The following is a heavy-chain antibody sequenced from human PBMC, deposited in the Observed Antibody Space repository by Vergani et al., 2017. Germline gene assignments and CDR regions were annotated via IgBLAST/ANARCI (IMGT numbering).Heavy chain of an antibody. CDR1: GYTFTGYY. CDR2: ISAYNGNT. D-gene: IGHD2-15*01. V-gene: IGHV1-18*04. CDR3: ARESRVVVAATGVDY. Sequence: QVQLVQSGAEVKKPGASVKVSCKASGYTFTGYYMHWVRQAPGQGLEWMGWISAYNGNTNYAQKLQGRVTMTTDTSTSTAYMELRSLRSDDTAVYYCARESRVVVAATGVDYWGQGTLVTVSS. J-gene: IGHJ4*02.